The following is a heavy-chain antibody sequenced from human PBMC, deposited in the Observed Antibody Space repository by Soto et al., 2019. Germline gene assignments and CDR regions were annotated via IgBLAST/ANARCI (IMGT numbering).Heavy chain of an antibody. Sequence: QVQLEQSGPEVKKPGSSVKVSCKASGGTFRNSAISWVRQAPGQGLEWMGGIMPIFRTPDYAQKFQGRVTITSDESARTAYMELTGLRSDDTAVYYCARDNDRPQLGGNYYYSLYVWGHGITFTVSS. CDR3: ARDNDRPQLGGNYYYSLYV. D-gene: IGHD1-1*01. V-gene: IGHV1-69*05. J-gene: IGHJ6*01. CDR1: GGTFRNSA. CDR2: IMPIFRTP.